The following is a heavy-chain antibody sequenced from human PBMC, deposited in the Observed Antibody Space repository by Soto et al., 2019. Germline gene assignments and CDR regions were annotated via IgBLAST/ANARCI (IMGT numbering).Heavy chain of an antibody. CDR1: GGSISSYY. D-gene: IGHD3-10*01. CDR3: ARLSYYGSGTSFDP. CDR2: IYYSGST. V-gene: IGHV4-59*08. Sequence: PSETLSLTCTVSGGSISSYYWSWIRQPPGKGLEWIGYIYYSGSTNYNPSLKSRVTISVDTSKNQFSLKLSSVTAADTAVYYCARLSYYGSGTSFDPWGQGTLVTVSS. J-gene: IGHJ5*02.